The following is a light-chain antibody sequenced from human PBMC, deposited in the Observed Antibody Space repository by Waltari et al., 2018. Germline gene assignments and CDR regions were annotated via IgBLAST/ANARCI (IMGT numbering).Light chain of an antibody. V-gene: IGKV1-33*01. CDR2: RAS. CDR3: QQHDNSPRT. CDR1: QGISNW. J-gene: IGKJ1*01. Sequence: DIQMTQSPSSLSASVGDRVTITCRASQGISNWLAWYQQKPGKAPKLLIYRASKLETGVPSRFSGSGSGTDFTLTISSLQPEDIATYYCQQHDNSPRTFGQGTKVEIK.